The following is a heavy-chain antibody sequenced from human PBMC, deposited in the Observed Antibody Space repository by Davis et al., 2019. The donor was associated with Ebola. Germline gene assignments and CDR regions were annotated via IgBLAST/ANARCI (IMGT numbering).Heavy chain of an antibody. CDR2: MNPNSGNT. J-gene: IGHJ4*02. V-gene: IGHV1-8*01. CDR1: GYTFTSYD. D-gene: IGHD1-26*01. CDR3: TKRVGSRSGFEN. Sequence: AASVKVSCKASGYTFTSYDINWVRQATGQGLEWMGWMNPNSGNTGFAQKFQGRITMTRNLSMNTAYMELSSLRSDDTAVYYCTKRVGSRSGFENWGQGSPVTVSS.